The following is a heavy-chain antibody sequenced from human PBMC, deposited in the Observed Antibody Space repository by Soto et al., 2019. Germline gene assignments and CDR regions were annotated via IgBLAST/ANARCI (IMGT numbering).Heavy chain of an antibody. CDR3: ARYGPHYGMDV. CDR1: GFTFSSYG. CDR2: IWYDGSNK. V-gene: IGHV3-33*01. Sequence: GGSLRLSCAASGFTFSSYGMYWVRQAPGKGLEWVAVIWYDGSNKYYADSVKGRFTISRDNSKNTQFLQMNSLRAEDTALYYCARYGPHYGMDVWGLGTTVTVSS. D-gene: IGHD3-10*01. J-gene: IGHJ6*02.